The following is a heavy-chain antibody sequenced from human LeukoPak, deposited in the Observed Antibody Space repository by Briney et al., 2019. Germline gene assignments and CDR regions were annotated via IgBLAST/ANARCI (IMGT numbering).Heavy chain of an antibody. D-gene: IGHD3-3*02. V-gene: IGHV4-34*01. J-gene: IGHJ3*02. Sequence: SETLSLTCAVYGGSFSGYYWSWIRQPPGKGLEWIGEVNHSGSTNYNPSLKSRVTISVDTSKNQFSLKLSSVTAADTAAYYCARGPVLVDIWGQGTMVTVSS. CDR1: GGSFSGYY. CDR3: ARGPVLVDI. CDR2: VNHSGST.